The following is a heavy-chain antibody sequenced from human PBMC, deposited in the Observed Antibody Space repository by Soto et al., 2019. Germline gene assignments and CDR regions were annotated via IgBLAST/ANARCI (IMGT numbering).Heavy chain of an antibody. CDR1: GGSVSSSNW. V-gene: IGHV4-4*01. CDR2: MYHAGHT. CDR3: ARVYCTTHSCPYFDY. D-gene: IGHD2-8*01. J-gene: IGHJ4*02. Sequence: PSETLSLTCTVSGGSVSSSNWWSWVRQSPGKGLEWIGEMYHAGHTNYNPSLKSRITMSVDKSKNQFSLNLSSVTAADTAVYRCARVYCTTHSCPYFDYWGQGTLVTVSS.